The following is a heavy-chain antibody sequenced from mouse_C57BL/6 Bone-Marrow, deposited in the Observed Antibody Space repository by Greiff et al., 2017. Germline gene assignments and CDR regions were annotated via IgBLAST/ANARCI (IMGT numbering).Heavy chain of an antibody. CDR2: IYPGSGST. V-gene: IGHV1-55*01. D-gene: IGHD4-1*01. CDR1: GYTFTSYW. J-gene: IGHJ4*01. Sequence: QVQLQQPGAELVKPGASVKMSCKASGYTFTSYWITWVKQRPGQGLEWIGDIYPGSGSTNYNEKFKSKATLTVDTSSSTAYMQLSSLTSEDSAVYYCARLTLGRRYAMDYWGQGTSVTVSS. CDR3: ARLTLGRRYAMDY.